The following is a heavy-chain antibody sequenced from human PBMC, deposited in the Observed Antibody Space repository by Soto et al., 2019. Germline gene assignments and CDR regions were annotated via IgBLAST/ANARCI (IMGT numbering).Heavy chain of an antibody. Sequence: GASVKVSCKASGGTLSSYAISWVRQAPGQGLEWMGGIIPIFGTANYAQKFQGRVTITADESTSTAYMELSSLRSEDTAVYYCAREGYFYHFWSGHILGRYYFDYWGQGSRVIVSS. D-gene: IGHD3-3*01. J-gene: IGHJ4*02. V-gene: IGHV1-69*13. CDR3: AREGYFYHFWSGHILGRYYFDY. CDR1: GGTLSSYA. CDR2: IIPIFGTA.